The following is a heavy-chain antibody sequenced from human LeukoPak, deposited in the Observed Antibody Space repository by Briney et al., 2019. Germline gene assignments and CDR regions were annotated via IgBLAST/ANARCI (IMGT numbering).Heavy chain of an antibody. D-gene: IGHD3-22*01. CDR1: GFTFSSYG. J-gene: IGHJ4*02. V-gene: IGHV3-30*18. CDR3: AKPADYYDTSGYYYRLYYFDY. CDR2: ISYDGSNK. Sequence: PGGSLRLSCAASGFTFSSYGMHWVRQAPGKGLEWVAVISYDGSNKYYADSVKGRFTISRDNSRNTLYLQMNSLRAEDTAVYYCAKPADYYDTSGYYYRLYYFDYWGQGTLVTVTS.